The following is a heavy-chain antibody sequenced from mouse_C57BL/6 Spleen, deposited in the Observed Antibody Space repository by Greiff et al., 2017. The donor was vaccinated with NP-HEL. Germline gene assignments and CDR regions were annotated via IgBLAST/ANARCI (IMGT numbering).Heavy chain of an antibody. Sequence: QVQLQQPGTELVKPGASVKLSCKASGYTFTSYWMHWVKQRPGQGLEWIGNINPSNGGTNYNEKFKSKATLTVDKSSSTAYMQLSSLTSEVSAVYYCARRAYYYGSSSSYWYFDVWGTGTTVTVSS. CDR2: INPSNGGT. D-gene: IGHD1-1*01. CDR1: GYTFTSYW. J-gene: IGHJ1*03. CDR3: ARRAYYYGSSSSYWYFDV. V-gene: IGHV1-53*01.